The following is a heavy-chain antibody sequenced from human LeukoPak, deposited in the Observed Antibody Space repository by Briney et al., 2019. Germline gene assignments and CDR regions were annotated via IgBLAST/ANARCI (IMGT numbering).Heavy chain of an antibody. V-gene: IGHV4-59*01. CDR3: ARVDYGGNSGAFDI. J-gene: IGHJ3*02. CDR2: IYYSGST. D-gene: IGHD4-23*01. Sequence: SETLSLTCTVSGGPISSYYWSWIRQPPGKGLEWIGYIYYSGSTNYNPSLKSRVTISVDTSKNQFSLKLSSVTAADTAVYYCARVDYGGNSGAFDIWGQGTMVTVSS. CDR1: GGPISSYY.